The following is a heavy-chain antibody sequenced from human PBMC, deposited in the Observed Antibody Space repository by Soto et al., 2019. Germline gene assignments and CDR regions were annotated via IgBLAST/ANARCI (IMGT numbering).Heavy chain of an antibody. CDR3: ARDLPPVDY. CDR2: ISAYNGNT. Sequence: QIQLVQSGAEVKKPGASVKVSCKASGYTFSSYHITWVRQAPGQGLEWMGWISAYNGNTNYAQNLQGRVTMTTDPSTSPAYMELRSLRSEDTAVYYCARDLPPVDYWGQGTLVTVSS. J-gene: IGHJ4*02. V-gene: IGHV1-18*01. CDR1: GYTFSSYH.